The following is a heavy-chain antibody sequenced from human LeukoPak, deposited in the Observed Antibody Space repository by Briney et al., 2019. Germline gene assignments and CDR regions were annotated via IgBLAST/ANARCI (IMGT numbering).Heavy chain of an antibody. J-gene: IGHJ6*03. V-gene: IGHV4-59*01. D-gene: IGHD1-26*01. CDR2: IYYSGST. CDR3: ARDREDYMDV. CDR1: GGSFSGYY. Sequence: SSETLSLTCAVYGGSFSGYYWSWIRQPPGKGLEWIGYIYYSGSTNYNPSLKSRVTISVDTSKNQFSLKLSSVTAADTAVYYCARDREDYMDVWGKGTTVTISS.